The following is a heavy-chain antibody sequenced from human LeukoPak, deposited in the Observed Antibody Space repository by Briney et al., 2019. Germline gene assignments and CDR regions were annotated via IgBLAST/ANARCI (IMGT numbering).Heavy chain of an antibody. CDR3: ARGIRLGELSQPSGMDV. Sequence: GGSLSLSCAASGFTFSSYSMNWVRQAPGKGLEWVSSISSSSSYIYYAESVKGRFTISRDNSKNTLYLQMNSLRAEDTAVYYCARGIRLGELSQPSGMDVWGQGTTVTVSS. CDR2: ISSSSSYI. J-gene: IGHJ6*02. D-gene: IGHD3-16*02. CDR1: GFTFSSYS. V-gene: IGHV3-21*04.